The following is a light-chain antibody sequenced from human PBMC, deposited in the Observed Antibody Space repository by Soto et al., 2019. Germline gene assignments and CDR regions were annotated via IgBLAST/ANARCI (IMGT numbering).Light chain of an antibody. V-gene: IGKV3-15*01. CDR1: QTINNN. CDR3: QQYNNWPQT. J-gene: IGKJ1*01. Sequence: EIVLTHSPSTLSLSPLERATLSFMASQTINNNVAWYQLKDGQVPRLVIYGASTRATDIPARFSGSGSGTEFTLTISSLQSEDFAEYHCQQYNNWPQTFGQGTKVDIK. CDR2: GAS.